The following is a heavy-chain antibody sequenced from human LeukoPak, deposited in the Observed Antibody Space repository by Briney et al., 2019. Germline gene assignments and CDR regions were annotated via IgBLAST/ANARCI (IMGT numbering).Heavy chain of an antibody. D-gene: IGHD3-16*02. V-gene: IGHV4-39*01. CDR1: GGSIRSTSYY. Sequence: PSETLSLTCTVFGGSIRSTSYYWGWIRQPPGKGLEWIGSIYYSGSTYYNLSLKSRVTISVDTSKNQFSLKLSSVTAADTAVYYCARVLSMDWFDPWGQGTLVTVSS. CDR3: ARVLSMDWFDP. J-gene: IGHJ5*02. CDR2: IYYSGST.